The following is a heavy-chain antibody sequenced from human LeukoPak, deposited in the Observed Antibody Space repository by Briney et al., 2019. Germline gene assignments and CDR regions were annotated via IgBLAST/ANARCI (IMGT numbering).Heavy chain of an antibody. D-gene: IGHD4-17*01. CDR2: INPNSGGT. J-gene: IGHJ3*02. Sequence: ASVKVSCKASGYTFTGYYMHWVRQAPGQGLEWMGWINPNSGGTNYAQKFQGRVTMTRDTSISTAYMELSRLRSDDTAVYYCARTSHTPDYGDYVGAFDIWGQGTMVTVSS. V-gene: IGHV1-2*02. CDR3: ARTSHTPDYGDYVGAFDI. CDR1: GYTFTGYY.